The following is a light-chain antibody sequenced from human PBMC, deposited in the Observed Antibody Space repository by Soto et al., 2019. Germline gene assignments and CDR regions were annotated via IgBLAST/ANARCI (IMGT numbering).Light chain of an antibody. V-gene: IGKV2-28*01. CDR3: MQAIQTPYT. CDR1: QSLRHSNGDNY. CDR2: LGS. J-gene: IGKJ2*01. Sequence: DIVMTQDPLSLPVTTGEPASSSCRSSQSLRHSNGDNYLDWYLQKPGQSPQFLIYLGSNRASGVQDRISGSGSGTEFPLKISRVAAEDVGVYYCMQAIQTPYTFGQGTKLEIK.